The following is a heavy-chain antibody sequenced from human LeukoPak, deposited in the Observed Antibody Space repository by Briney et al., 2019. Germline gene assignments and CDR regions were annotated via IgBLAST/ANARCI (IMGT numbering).Heavy chain of an antibody. D-gene: IGHD5-12*01. CDR2: ISYDGSRK. CDR1: GFTFRNYG. Sequence: PGGSLRLSCAASGFTFRNYGMHWVRQAPDKGLEWVAVISYDGSRKYYADSVQGRFTISRENSKNTLYLQMSSLRAEDTAVYYCAKDHGRLGGQGTLVTVSS. CDR3: AKDHGRL. V-gene: IGHV3-30*18. J-gene: IGHJ4*02.